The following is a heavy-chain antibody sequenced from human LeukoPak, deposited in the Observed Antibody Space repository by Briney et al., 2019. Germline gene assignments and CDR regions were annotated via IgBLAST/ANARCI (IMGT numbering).Heavy chain of an antibody. CDR2: INHSGST. D-gene: IGHD6-25*01. V-gene: IGHV4-34*01. CDR3: AREVISAANWFDP. J-gene: IGHJ5*02. Sequence: SETLSLTCAVYGGSFSGYYWSWIRQPPGKGLEWIGEINHSGSTNYNPSLKSRVTISVDKPKNQFSLKLSSVTAADTAVYYCAREVISAANWFDPWGQGTLVTVSS. CDR1: GGSFSGYY.